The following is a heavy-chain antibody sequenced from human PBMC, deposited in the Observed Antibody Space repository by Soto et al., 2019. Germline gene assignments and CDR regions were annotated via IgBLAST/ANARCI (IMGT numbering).Heavy chain of an antibody. CDR2: MIPFFKAT. CDR1: GGTFTSHA. Sequence: QVQLVQSGAEVKMPGSSVQVSCKASGGTFTSHAISWVRQAPGQGLEWMGGMIPFFKATNYAQKFQSRVTITADDFMRTAYMELYSLTSEDTAVYYWAVDVTVNYYDSTYYYCAVGVWGKGTTVSVSS. V-gene: IGHV1-69*01. CDR3: AVDVTVNYYDSTYYYCAVGV. D-gene: IGHD3-16*01. J-gene: IGHJ6*04.